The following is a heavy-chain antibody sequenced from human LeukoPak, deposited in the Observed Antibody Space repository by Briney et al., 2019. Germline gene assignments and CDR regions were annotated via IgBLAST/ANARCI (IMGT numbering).Heavy chain of an antibody. CDR3: AKASVAIPQYCNS. D-gene: IGHD2-2*02. CDR1: GFTFGNYA. V-gene: IGHV3-23*01. Sequence: GGSLRLSCEASGFTFGNYAMNWVRQAPGKGLEWVSTISGTGSSTYYADSAKGRFTISRDNSKDTLFLQLNSLTAADTAMYFCAKASVAIPQYCNSWGQGTLVAVSS. J-gene: IGHJ5*02. CDR2: ISGTGSST.